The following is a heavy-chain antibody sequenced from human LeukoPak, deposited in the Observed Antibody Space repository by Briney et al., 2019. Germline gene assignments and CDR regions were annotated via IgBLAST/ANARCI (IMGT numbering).Heavy chain of an antibody. Sequence: GGSLRLSCAASGFTFSSYSMNWVRQAPGKGLEWVSSISSSSSYIYYADSVKGRFTTSRDNAKNSLYLQMNSLRAEDTAVYYCAKEYSYGILYFDYWGQGTLVTVSS. D-gene: IGHD5-18*01. J-gene: IGHJ4*02. CDR2: ISSSSSYI. V-gene: IGHV3-21*04. CDR1: GFTFSSYS. CDR3: AKEYSYGILYFDY.